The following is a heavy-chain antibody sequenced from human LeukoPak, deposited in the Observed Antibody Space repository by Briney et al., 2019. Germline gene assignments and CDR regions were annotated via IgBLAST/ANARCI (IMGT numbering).Heavy chain of an antibody. CDR3: ARASYCDTNCYHHFDS. Sequence: ASVKVSCKASGYIFSDYYMHWVQQAPGQGLEWMGWINPKAGGTHFAQKFQGRVTMTWDTSISTAYMELNRLMSDDTAVYSCARASYCDTNCYHHFDSWGQGTLVTVSS. J-gene: IGHJ4*02. D-gene: IGHD2-21*02. CDR2: INPKAGGT. V-gene: IGHV1-2*02. CDR1: GYIFSDYY.